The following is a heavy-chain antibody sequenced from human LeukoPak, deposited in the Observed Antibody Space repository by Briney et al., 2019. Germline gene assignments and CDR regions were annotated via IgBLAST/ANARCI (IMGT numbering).Heavy chain of an antibody. CDR1: GFTFDDYA. D-gene: IGHD6-13*01. J-gene: IGHJ6*02. V-gene: IGHV3-9*03. CDR3: AKDKAAGTSADYYYGMDV. Sequence: GGSLRLSCAASGFTFDDYAMHWVRQAPGKGLEWVSGISWNSGSIGYADSVKGRFTISRDNAKNSPYLQMNSLRAEDMALYYCAKDKAAGTSADYYYGMDVWGQGTTVTVSS. CDR2: ISWNSGSI.